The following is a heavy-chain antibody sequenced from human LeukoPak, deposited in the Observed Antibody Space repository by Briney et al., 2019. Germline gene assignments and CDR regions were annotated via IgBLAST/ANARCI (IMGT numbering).Heavy chain of an antibody. D-gene: IGHD2-8*01. CDR2: IKQDGSEK. J-gene: IGHJ3*02. Sequence: GGSLRLSCAASGFTFSSYWMSWVRQAPGKGLEWVANIKQDGSEKYYVDSVKGRLTISRDNAKNSLYLQMNSLRAEDTAVYYCARAMASDAFDIWGQGTMVTVSS. CDR3: ARAMASDAFDI. V-gene: IGHV3-7*01. CDR1: GFTFSSYW.